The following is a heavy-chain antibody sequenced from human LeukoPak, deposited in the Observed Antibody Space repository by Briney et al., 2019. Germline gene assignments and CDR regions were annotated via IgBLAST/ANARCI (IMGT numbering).Heavy chain of an antibody. CDR2: ISYDGSNK. V-gene: IGHV3-30*18. CDR3: AKDASLGDYGDYESPFDI. J-gene: IGHJ3*02. CDR1: GFTFSSYG. Sequence: GGSLRLSCAASGFTFSSYGMHWVRQAPGKGLEWVAVISYDGSNKYYADSVKGRFTISRDNSKNTLYLQMNSPRAEDTAVYYCAKDASLGDYGDYESPFDIWGQGTMVTVSS. D-gene: IGHD4-17*01.